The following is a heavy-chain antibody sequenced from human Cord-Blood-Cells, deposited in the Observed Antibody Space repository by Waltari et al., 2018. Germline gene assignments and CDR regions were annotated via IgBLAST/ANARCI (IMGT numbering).Heavy chain of an antibody. V-gene: IGHV4-34*01. CDR1: GGSFSGYY. CDR3: VRVGANWGIFDY. Sequence: QVQLQQWGAGLLKPSETLSLTCAVYGGSFSGYYWIWIRPPPGKGLEWIGEINHSGSTNYNPSLKSRVTISVDTSKNQFSLKLSSVTAADTAVYYCVRVGANWGIFDYWGQGTLVTVSS. D-gene: IGHD7-27*01. CDR2: INHSGST. J-gene: IGHJ4*02.